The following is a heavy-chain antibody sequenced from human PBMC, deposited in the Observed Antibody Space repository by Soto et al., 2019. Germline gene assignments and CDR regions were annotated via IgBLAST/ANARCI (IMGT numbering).Heavy chain of an antibody. J-gene: IGHJ3*02. D-gene: IGHD2-2*01. V-gene: IGHV1-18*01. CDR1: GYTFTSYG. CDR3: AREPTFGCSTSCYDAFDI. CDR2: ISAYNGNT. Sequence: ASVKVSCKASGYTFTSYGISWVRQAPGQGLEWMGWISAYNGNTNYAQKLQGRVTMTTDTSTSTAYMELRSLRSDDTAVYYCAREPTFGCSTSCYDAFDIWGQGTMVTVSS.